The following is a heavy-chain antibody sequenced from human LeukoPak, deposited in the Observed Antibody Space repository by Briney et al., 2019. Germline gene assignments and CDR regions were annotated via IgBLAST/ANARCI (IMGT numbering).Heavy chain of an antibody. D-gene: IGHD1-26*01. CDR2: IYYSGSP. Sequence: PSETLSLTXSVSGGSIDNYHWSWIRQSPGRGLEWLGYIYYSGSPNYNPSLKSRVTISGDTSKNQFSLNLDSVSAADKAVYYCARGGEVGASLFDYWGQGILVTVSS. CDR3: ARGGEVGASLFDY. J-gene: IGHJ4*02. V-gene: IGHV4-59*01. CDR1: GGSIDNYH.